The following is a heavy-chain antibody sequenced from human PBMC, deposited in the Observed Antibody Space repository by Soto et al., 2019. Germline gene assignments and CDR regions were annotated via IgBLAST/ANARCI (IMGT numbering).Heavy chain of an antibody. CDR1: GFTFSSYA. Sequence: PGGSLRLSCAASGFTFSSYAMHWVRQAPGKGLEWVAVISYDGSNKYYADSVKGRFTISRDNSKNTLYLQMNSLRAEDTAVYYCAGIGGSGSYYFGAFDIWGQGTTVTVSS. CDR2: ISYDGSNK. V-gene: IGHV3-30-3*01. J-gene: IGHJ3*02. CDR3: AGIGGSGSYYFGAFDI. D-gene: IGHD3-10*01.